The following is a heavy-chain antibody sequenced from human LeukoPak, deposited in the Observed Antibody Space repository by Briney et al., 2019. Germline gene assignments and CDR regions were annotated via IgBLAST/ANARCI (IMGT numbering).Heavy chain of an antibody. J-gene: IGHJ4*02. D-gene: IGHD5-18*01. CDR3: ARSDTAMVLDY. CDR1: GGSISSSSYY. CDR2: IYYSGST. Sequence: SETLSPTCTVSGGSISSSSYYWGWIRQPPGKGLEWIGSIYYSGSTYYNPSLKSRVTISVDTSKNQFSLKLSSVTAADTAVYYCARSDTAMVLDYWGQGTLVTVSS. V-gene: IGHV4-39*01.